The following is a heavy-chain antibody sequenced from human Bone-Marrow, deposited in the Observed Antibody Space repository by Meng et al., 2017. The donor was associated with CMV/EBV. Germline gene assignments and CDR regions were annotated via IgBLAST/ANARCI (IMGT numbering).Heavy chain of an antibody. D-gene: IGHD2-2*01. CDR2: MNPNSGNT. Sequence: ASVKVSCKASGYTFTSYDINWVRQATGQGLEWMGWMNPNSGNTGHAQMFQGRVTMTRSTSISTAYTDLSSLRPEDTAVYYCVRESGVVVPAARGQDYYYGMDVWGQGTTVTVSS. CDR1: GYTFTSYD. J-gene: IGHJ6*02. CDR3: VRESGVVVPAARGQDYYYGMDV. V-gene: IGHV1-8*01.